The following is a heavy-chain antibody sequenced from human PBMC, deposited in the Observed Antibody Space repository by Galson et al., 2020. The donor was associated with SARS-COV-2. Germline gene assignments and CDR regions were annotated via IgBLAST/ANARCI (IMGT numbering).Heavy chain of an antibody. D-gene: IGHD5-18*01. CDR2: ISWDGGST. Sequence: GGSLRLSCAASGFTFDDYAMNWVRQAPGKGLEWVSLISWDGGSTYYADSVKGRFTISRDNSKNSLYLQMNSLRAKDTALYYCAKAKNTAMAPFDYWGQGTLVTVSS. CDR3: AKAKNTAMAPFDY. V-gene: IGHV3-43D*04. CDR1: GFTFDDYA. J-gene: IGHJ4*02.